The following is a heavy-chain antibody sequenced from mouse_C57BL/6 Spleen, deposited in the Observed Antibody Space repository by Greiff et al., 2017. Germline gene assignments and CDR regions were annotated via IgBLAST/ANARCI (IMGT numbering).Heavy chain of an antibody. D-gene: IGHD1-1*01. V-gene: IGHV1-81*01. CDR2: IYPRSGNT. Sequence: QVQLQQSGAELARPGASVKLSCKASGYTFTSYGISWVKQRTGQGLEWIGEIYPRSGNTYYNEKFKGKATLTADKSSSTAYMELRSLTSEDAAVYFCARGAVVATGDYFDYWGQGTTLTVSS. CDR3: ARGAVVATGDYFDY. CDR1: GYTFTSYG. J-gene: IGHJ2*01.